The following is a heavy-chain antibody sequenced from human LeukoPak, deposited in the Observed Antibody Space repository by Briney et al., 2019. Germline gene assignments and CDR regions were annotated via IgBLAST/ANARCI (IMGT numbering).Heavy chain of an antibody. J-gene: IGHJ4*02. V-gene: IGHV4-34*08. Sequence: PGGSLRLSCAASGFTFSSYGMHWVRQPPGKGLEWIGEINHSGSTNYNPSLKSRVTISVDTSKNQFSLKLSSVTAADTAVYYCANLYSSSSFYVDYWGQGTLVTVSS. CDR1: GFTFSSYG. D-gene: IGHD6-6*01. CDR2: INHSGST. CDR3: ANLYSSSSFYVDY.